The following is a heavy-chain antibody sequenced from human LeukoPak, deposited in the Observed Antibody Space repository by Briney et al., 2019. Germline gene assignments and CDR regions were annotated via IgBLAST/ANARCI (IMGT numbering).Heavy chain of an antibody. CDR2: IIPIFGTA. D-gene: IGHD6-13*01. Sequence: SVKVSCKASGGTFSSYAISWVRQAPGQGLEWMGGIIPIFGTANYAQKFQGRVTITADESTSTAYMELSSLRSEDTAVYYCARAIAAAAGKDYYYYYMDVWGKGTTVTISS. CDR1: GGTFSSYA. CDR3: ARAIAAAAGKDYYYYYMDV. J-gene: IGHJ6*03. V-gene: IGHV1-69*13.